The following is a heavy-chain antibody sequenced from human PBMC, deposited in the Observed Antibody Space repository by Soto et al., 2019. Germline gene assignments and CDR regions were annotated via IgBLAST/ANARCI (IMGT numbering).Heavy chain of an antibody. J-gene: IGHJ5*02. CDR1: GGTVASSHW. D-gene: IGHD3-3*01. CDR2: VYHTGDT. V-gene: IGHV4-4*02. Sequence: SETLSLTCGGSGGTVASSHWWSWVRQSPGGGLEWIGNVYHTGDTNFNPSLQSRVTISVDKSNNQFSLRLNSLTAADTAMYYCARHERFLEWPNWFDPWGQGTLVTVSS. CDR3: ARHERFLEWPNWFDP.